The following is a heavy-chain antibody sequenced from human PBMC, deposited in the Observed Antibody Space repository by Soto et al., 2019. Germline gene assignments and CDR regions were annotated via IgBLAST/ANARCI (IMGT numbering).Heavy chain of an antibody. CDR3: ARYRSLDP. V-gene: IGHV3-7*03. CDR1: GFILRNYW. Sequence: EVQLVESGGGLVQPGGSLRLSLAASGFILRNYWMSWVRQAPGMGLQWVASIKEDGSEKYYVDPVKGRFTISRENAKNSLYLQMNSLRAEDTAVYYCARYRSLDPWGQGILVTVSS. D-gene: IGHD3-16*02. CDR2: IKEDGSEK. J-gene: IGHJ5*02.